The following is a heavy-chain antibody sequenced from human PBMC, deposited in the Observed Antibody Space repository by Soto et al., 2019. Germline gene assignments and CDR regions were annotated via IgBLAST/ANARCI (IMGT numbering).Heavy chain of an antibody. V-gene: IGHV1-3*01. CDR1: GYTFTSHD. Sequence: ASVKVSCKASGYTFTSHDINWVRQATGQRLEWMGWINAGNGNTKYSQKFQGRVTITRDTSASTAYMELSSLRSEDTAVYYCARDLGGWPDYWGQGTLVTVSS. CDR3: ARDLGGWPDY. CDR2: INAGNGNT. D-gene: IGHD2-15*01. J-gene: IGHJ4*02.